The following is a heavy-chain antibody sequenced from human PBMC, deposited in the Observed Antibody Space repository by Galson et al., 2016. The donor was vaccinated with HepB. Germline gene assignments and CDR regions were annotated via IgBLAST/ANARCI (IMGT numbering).Heavy chain of an antibody. J-gene: IGHJ5*01. Sequence: SETLSLTCGVFGGSFSGYFWSWIRQHPGKGLEWVGEVIHTGGINYNPSLKSRVTISVDTSKNQFSLKLSSVTAADTAVDYCTGGQFASWFIDSWGQGALVHVSS. CDR2: VIHTGGI. CDR1: GGSFSGYF. CDR3: TGGQFASWFIDS. V-gene: IGHV4-34*01. D-gene: IGHD6-13*01.